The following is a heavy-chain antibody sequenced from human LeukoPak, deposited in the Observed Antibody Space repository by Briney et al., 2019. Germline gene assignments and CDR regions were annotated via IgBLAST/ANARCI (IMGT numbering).Heavy chain of an antibody. V-gene: IGHV4-59*01. CDR3: ARVPQYSSGEGGFDY. CDR2: TFYTGDT. CDR1: SGSISAYY. J-gene: IGHJ4*02. D-gene: IGHD6-25*01. Sequence: PSETLSLTCTVSSGSISAYYWSWLRQPPGKALEWIGYTFYTGDTTYNPSLKSRVTISLDTSRKRFSLKLSSVTAADTAVYYCARVPQYSSGEGGFDYWGQGTLVTVSS.